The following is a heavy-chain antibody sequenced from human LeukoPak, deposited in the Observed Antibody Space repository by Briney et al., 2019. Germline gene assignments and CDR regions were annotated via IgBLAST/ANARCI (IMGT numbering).Heavy chain of an antibody. Sequence: GGSLRLSCTAAGFTFRSYWMHWVRHAPGKGLVWVLHISSDGSSTSYADSVKGRFTISRDNAKNTLYLQMNSPRAEDTAVYYCARRDTGYYAFDIWGQGTMVTVSS. CDR3: ARRDTGYYAFDI. J-gene: IGHJ3*02. D-gene: IGHD3-9*01. CDR1: GFTFRSYW. V-gene: IGHV3-74*01. CDR2: ISSDGSST.